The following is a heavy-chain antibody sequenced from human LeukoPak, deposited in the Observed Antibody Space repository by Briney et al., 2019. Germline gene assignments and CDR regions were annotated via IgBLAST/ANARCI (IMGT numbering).Heavy chain of an antibody. J-gene: IGHJ5*02. Sequence: ASVKVSCKASGYTFTGYYMHWVRQAPGQGLEWMGWINPNSGGTNYAQKFQGRATMTRDTSISTAYMELSRLRSDDTAVYYCARDEGNDYGDYRWFDPWGQGTLVTVSS. CDR1: GYTFTGYY. V-gene: IGHV1-2*02. D-gene: IGHD4-17*01. CDR2: INPNSGGT. CDR3: ARDEGNDYGDYRWFDP.